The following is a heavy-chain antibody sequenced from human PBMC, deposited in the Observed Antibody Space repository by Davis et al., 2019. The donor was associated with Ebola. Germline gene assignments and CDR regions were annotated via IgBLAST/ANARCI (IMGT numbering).Heavy chain of an antibody. CDR1: GYSFTNYW. D-gene: IGHD2-2*02. CDR3: ARHREYGMNCSSTSCYTAYYYYGMDV. CDR2: IDPSDSYT. J-gene: IGHJ6*02. Sequence: GESLKISCKASGYSFTNYWIAWVRQMPGKGLEWMGRIDPSDSYTNYSPSFQGHVTISADKSISTAYLQWSSLKASDTAMYYCARHREYGMNCSSTSCYTAYYYYGMDVWGQGTTVTVSS. V-gene: IGHV5-10-1*01.